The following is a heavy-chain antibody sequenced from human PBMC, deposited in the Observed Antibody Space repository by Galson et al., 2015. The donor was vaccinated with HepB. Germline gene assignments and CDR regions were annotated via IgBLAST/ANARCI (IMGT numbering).Heavy chain of an antibody. Sequence: LSLTCAVSGGSISSGGYSWSWIRQPPGKGLEWIGYIYHSGSTYYNPSLKSRVTISVDRSKNQFSLKLSSVTAADTAVYYCARLYSSSSYFDYWGQGTLVTVSS. CDR3: ARLYSSSSYFDY. CDR1: GGSISSGGYS. CDR2: IYHSGST. D-gene: IGHD6-6*01. J-gene: IGHJ4*02. V-gene: IGHV4-30-2*01.